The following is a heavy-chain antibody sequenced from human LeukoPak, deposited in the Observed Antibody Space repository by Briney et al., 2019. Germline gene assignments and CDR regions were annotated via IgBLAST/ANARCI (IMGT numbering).Heavy chain of an antibody. CDR1: GFTFSSYG. D-gene: IGHD5-24*01. CDR3: AKSVRRWLSNRLDP. V-gene: IGHV3-30*18. Sequence: GGSLRLSCAASGFTFSSYGMHWVRQAPGKGLEWVAVISYDGSNKYYADSVKGRFTISRDNSKNTLYLQMNSLRAEDTAVYYCAKSVRRWLSNRLDPWGQGTLVTVSS. CDR2: ISYDGSNK. J-gene: IGHJ5*02.